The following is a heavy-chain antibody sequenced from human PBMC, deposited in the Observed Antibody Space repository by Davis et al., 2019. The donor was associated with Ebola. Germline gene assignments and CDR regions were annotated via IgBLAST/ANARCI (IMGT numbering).Heavy chain of an antibody. J-gene: IGHJ4*02. CDR1: GFTFSDYY. D-gene: IGHD1-26*01. CDR2: ISSSGSTI. V-gene: IGHV3-11*01. CDR3: AKDMGEWELLGAFDY. Sequence: GESLKISCAASGFTFSDYYMSWIRQAPGKGLEWVSYISSSGSTIYYADSVKGRFTISRDNAKISLFLQMNSLRAEDTAVYYCAKDMGEWELLGAFDYWGQGTLVTVSS.